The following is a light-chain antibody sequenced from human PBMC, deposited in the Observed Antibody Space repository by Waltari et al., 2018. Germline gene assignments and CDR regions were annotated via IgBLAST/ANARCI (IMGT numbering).Light chain of an antibody. Sequence: QSVLTQPPSVSAAPGQTVTISCSADSSKIGNNYVSWYQHFPGTAPKLLIYENNRPPSGFPDRSSGSKSGTSATLGITGLQTGDEADYYCGTWDASLGGIFGTGTKVTVL. CDR2: ENN. CDR1: SSKIGNNY. CDR3: GTWDASLGGI. J-gene: IGLJ1*01. V-gene: IGLV1-51*02.